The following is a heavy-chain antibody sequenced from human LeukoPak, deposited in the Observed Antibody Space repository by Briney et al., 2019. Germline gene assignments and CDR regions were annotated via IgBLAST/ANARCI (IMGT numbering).Heavy chain of an antibody. J-gene: IGHJ4*02. CDR1: GFTCTSSA. CDR2: IVVGSGNT. V-gene: IGHV1-58*01. Sequence: GASVKVSCKASGFTCTSSAVQWVRQARGQRLEWVGWIVVGSGNTNYAQKFQERVTITRDLSTSTAYMELSSLRSEDTAVYYCAAAHSYELPDYWGQGTLVTVSS. D-gene: IGHD5-18*01. CDR3: AAAHSYELPDY.